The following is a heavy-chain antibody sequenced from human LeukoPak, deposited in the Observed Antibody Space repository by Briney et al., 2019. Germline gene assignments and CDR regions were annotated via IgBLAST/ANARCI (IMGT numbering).Heavy chain of an antibody. CDR2: IRSSSDTV. D-gene: IGHD2-15*01. Sequence: PGGSLRLSCAASGFTFNSYSMNWVRQAPGKGLEWVSYIRSSSDTVYYADSVKGRFTISRDNSKNTLYLQMNSLRAEDTAVYYCAKVRWYQGPFDYWGQGTLVTVSS. J-gene: IGHJ4*02. V-gene: IGHV3-48*01. CDR1: GFTFNSYS. CDR3: AKVRWYQGPFDY.